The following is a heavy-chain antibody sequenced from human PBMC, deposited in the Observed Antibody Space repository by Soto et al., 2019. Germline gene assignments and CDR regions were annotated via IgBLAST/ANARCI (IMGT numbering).Heavy chain of an antibody. CDR3: SRHAPSPFYGDSLVDF. J-gene: IGHJ4*02. D-gene: IGHD4-17*01. CDR2: IYSSGST. V-gene: IGHV4-59*08. CDR1: GVSVSSYY. Sequence: PETLSLTCTASGVSVSSYYWSWIRQPPGKGLEWIGHIYSSGSTNYNPSLKSRVTISINTSKNKFSLQLTSVTAADTAVYYCSRHAPSPFYGDSLVDFGGQGTLVTVSS.